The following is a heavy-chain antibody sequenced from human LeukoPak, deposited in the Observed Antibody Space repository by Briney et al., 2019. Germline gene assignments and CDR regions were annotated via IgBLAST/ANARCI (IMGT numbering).Heavy chain of an antibody. CDR2: INHSGST. CDR3: ARVSYGSGKKVYYYYYYMDV. Sequence: SETLSLTCTVSGGSISSYYWSWIRQPPGKGLEWIGEINHSGSTNYNPSLKSRVTISVDTSKNQFSLKLSSVTAADTAVYYCARVSYGSGKKVYYYYYYMDVWGKGTTVTISS. V-gene: IGHV4-34*01. J-gene: IGHJ6*03. CDR1: GGSISSYY. D-gene: IGHD3-10*01.